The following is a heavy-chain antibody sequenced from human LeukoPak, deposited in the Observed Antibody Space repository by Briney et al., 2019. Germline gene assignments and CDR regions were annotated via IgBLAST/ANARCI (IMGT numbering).Heavy chain of an antibody. Sequence: SETLSLTCAVYGGSFSGYYWSWIRQPPGKGLEWIGEINHSGSTNYNPSLKSRVTISVDTSKNQFSLKLSSVTAAETAVYYCARGRGHGSGSYYNPRYWYFDLWGRGTLVTVSS. D-gene: IGHD3-10*01. J-gene: IGHJ2*01. V-gene: IGHV4-34*01. CDR3: ARGRGHGSGSYYNPRYWYFDL. CDR2: INHSGST. CDR1: GGSFSGYY.